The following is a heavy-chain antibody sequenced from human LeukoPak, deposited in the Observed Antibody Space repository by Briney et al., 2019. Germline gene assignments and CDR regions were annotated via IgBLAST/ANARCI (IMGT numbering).Heavy chain of an antibody. J-gene: IGHJ6*03. D-gene: IGHD6-6*01. CDR3: ARVGSSSSAIYYYYMDV. Sequence: GGSLRLSCSASGFTFSSSGINWVRQAPGKGLEWVSYISGSSSPIYCADSVKGRFTISRDNAKNSVSLQMNSLRGEDTAVYYCARVGSSSSAIYYYYMDVWGKGTTVTVSS. CDR1: GFTFSSSG. V-gene: IGHV3-48*01. CDR2: ISGSSSPI.